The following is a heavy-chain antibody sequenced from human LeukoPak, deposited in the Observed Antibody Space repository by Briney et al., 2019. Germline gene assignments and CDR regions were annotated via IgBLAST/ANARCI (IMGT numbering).Heavy chain of an antibody. J-gene: IGHJ3*02. CDR3: ARVLLWFGDFSVKAFDI. CDR2: IYYSGST. V-gene: IGHV4-39*01. Sequence: SETLSLTCNVSGGPINSNIYYWAWVRQPPGKGLEWFGGIYYSGSTYNNPSLKSRITISVDTFRSQVSLKMRSVTAADTAVYYCARVLLWFGDFSVKAFDIWGQGTMVTVSS. CDR1: GGPINSNIYY. D-gene: IGHD3-10*01.